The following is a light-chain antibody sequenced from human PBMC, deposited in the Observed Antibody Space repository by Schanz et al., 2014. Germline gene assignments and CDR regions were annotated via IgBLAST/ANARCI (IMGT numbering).Light chain of an antibody. CDR1: SSDIGGYDY. J-gene: IGLJ1*01. CDR2: DVN. Sequence: QSALTQPASVSGSPGQSITISCTGTSSDIGGYDYVSWYQQHPGKAPQLIIFDVNKRPSGGSPAFSGSKSGNTASLTISGPQAEDEAYYYCRSFTTANTHVFGTGTKLTVL. V-gene: IGLV2-14*03. CDR3: RSFTTANTHV.